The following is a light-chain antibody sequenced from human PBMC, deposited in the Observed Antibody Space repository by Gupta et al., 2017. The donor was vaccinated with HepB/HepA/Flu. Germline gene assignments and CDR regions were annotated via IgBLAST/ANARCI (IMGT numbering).Light chain of an antibody. V-gene: IGKV1-39*01. CDR2: GAS. Sequence: DIQLTQSPSSLSASVGDRVTITCRASQTITRYLNWYQQKPGKAPKLLIYGASTWQSGVPSRFSGSGYGTDFTLSISSRQPEDFATYYCQQSDNAPPWTFGQGTKVEIK. J-gene: IGKJ1*01. CDR1: QTITRY. CDR3: QQSDNAPPWT.